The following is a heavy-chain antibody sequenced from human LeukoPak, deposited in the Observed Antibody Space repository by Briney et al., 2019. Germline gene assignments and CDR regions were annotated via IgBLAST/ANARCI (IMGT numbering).Heavy chain of an antibody. J-gene: IGHJ5*02. CDR1: GGSISSYY. D-gene: IGHD3-9*01. V-gene: IGHV4-59*01. Sequence: SETLSLTCNVSGGSISSYYWSWIRQPPGKGLEWIGYIYYSGSTNYNPSLKSRVTISVDTSKNQFSLKLSSVTAADTAVYYCARELPYYDILTGYYNNWFDPWGQGTLVTVSS. CDR3: ARELPYYDILTGYYNNWFDP. CDR2: IYYSGST.